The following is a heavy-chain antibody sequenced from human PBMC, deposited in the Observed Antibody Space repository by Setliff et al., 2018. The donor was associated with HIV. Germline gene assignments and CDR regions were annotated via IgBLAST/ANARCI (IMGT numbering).Heavy chain of an antibody. D-gene: IGHD6-19*01. Sequence: KVSCKASGGTFSSYAISWVRQAPGQGLEWMGGIIPILGIANYAQKFQGRVTITADGSTSTAYMELSRLRSDDTAVYYCARPLFQIAVAGTTAFDIWGQGTMVTVSS. V-gene: IGHV1-69*10. CDR2: IIPILGIA. J-gene: IGHJ3*02. CDR1: GGTFSSYA. CDR3: ARPLFQIAVAGTTAFDI.